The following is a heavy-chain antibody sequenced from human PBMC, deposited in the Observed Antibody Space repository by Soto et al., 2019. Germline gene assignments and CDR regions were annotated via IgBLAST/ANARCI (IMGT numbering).Heavy chain of an antibody. CDR3: ARPAQNYYYYAMDV. CDR2: ISYDAVTK. CDR1: GFTFSTYA. J-gene: IGHJ6*02. Sequence: GGSLRLSCAASGFTFSTYAMHWVRQAPGKGLEWVAVISYDAVTKNYADSVKGRFTVSRDVSKNTLYLQMNSLRAEDTAVYYCARPAQNYYYYAMDVWGQGTTVTVFS. V-gene: IGHV3-30-3*01.